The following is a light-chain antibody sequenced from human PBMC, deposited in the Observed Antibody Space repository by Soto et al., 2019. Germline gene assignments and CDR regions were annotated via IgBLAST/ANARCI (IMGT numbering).Light chain of an antibody. CDR3: SSYTGPSTPHVI. CDR2: DVS. Sequence: QSALTQPASVSGSPGQSITISCTGTSSDVGGYHFVSWYQEHPGKAPKLMISDVSNRPSGVSNRFSGSKSGDTASLTISGLQAEDEAAYYCSSYTGPSTPHVIFGGGTKLTVL. V-gene: IGLV2-14*03. J-gene: IGLJ2*01. CDR1: SSDVGGYHF.